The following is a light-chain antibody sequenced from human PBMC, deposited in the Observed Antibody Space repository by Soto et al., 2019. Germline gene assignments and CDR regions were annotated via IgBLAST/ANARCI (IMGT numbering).Light chain of an antibody. CDR1: QNINRW. CDR2: TAS. J-gene: IGKJ2*01. CDR3: QQHDTYPVT. V-gene: IGKV1-5*03. Sequence: DIQMTQSPSTLSASVGDRVTLTCRASQNINRWLAWYQQKPGKAPKLLIYTASSLESGVPSRFSGSGSGTEFTLTISSLQPDYLGTYYCQQHDTYPVTFGQGTKLEIK.